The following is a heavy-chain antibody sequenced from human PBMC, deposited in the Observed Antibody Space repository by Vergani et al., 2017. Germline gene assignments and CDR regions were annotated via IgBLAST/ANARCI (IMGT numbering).Heavy chain of an antibody. D-gene: IGHD2-2*02. V-gene: IGHV3-74*01. CDR1: GFTFSSYW. CDR2: INSDGSST. CDR3: AKATTDCSSTICYTKYYFDY. Sequence: EVQLVESGGGLVQPGGSLRLSCAASGFTFSSYWMHWVRQAPGKGLVWVSRINSDGSSTSHADSVKGLFTLSRDNSKNTLYLHMNSLRAEDTAVYYCAKATTDCSSTICYTKYYFDYWGQGTLVTVSS. J-gene: IGHJ4*02.